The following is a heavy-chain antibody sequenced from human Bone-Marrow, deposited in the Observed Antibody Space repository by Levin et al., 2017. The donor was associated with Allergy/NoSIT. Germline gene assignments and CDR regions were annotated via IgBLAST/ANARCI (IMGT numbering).Heavy chain of an antibody. J-gene: IGHJ6*02. V-gene: IGHV3-73*01. D-gene: IGHD4-23*01. CDR3: TRGVGGSGHYYYGMDV. Sequence: GGSLRLSCETSGFTFSGSAIHWVRQSSGKGLEWVGRIRPTLNTYATTFAASVKCRFTISRDASTNTIYLQMSSLKTEDTAVYYCTRGVGGSGHYYYGMDVWGPGTAVTVS. CDR2: IRPTLNTYAT. CDR1: GFTFSGSA.